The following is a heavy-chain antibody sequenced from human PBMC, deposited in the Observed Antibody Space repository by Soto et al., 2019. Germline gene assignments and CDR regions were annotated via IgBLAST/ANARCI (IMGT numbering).Heavy chain of an antibody. CDR1: GYTFNSYD. CDR3: AGDGTYYDSSGYFGPWFDP. D-gene: IGHD3-22*01. V-gene: IGHV1-8*01. CDR2: MNPNSGNT. Sequence: QVQLVQSGAEVKKPGASVKVSCKASGYTFNSYDINWVRQDTGQGLEWMGWMNPNSGNTGYAQKFQGRVTMTRNTSISTAYMELSSLRSEDTAVYYYAGDGTYYDSSGYFGPWFDPWGQGTLVTVSS. J-gene: IGHJ5*02.